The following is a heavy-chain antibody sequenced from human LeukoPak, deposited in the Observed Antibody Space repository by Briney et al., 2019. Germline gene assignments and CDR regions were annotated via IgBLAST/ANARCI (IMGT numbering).Heavy chain of an antibody. CDR3: ARDRESYVWGSYRYNPYYYYGMDV. D-gene: IGHD3-16*02. CDR2: ISSSSSYT. V-gene: IGHV3-11*06. Sequence: PGGSLRLSCAASGFTFSDYYMSWIRQAPGKGLEWVSYISSSSSYTNYADSVKGRFTISRDNAKNSLYLQMNSLRAEDTAVYYCARDRESYVWGSYRYNPYYYYGMDVWGQGTTVTVSS. CDR1: GFTFSDYY. J-gene: IGHJ6*02.